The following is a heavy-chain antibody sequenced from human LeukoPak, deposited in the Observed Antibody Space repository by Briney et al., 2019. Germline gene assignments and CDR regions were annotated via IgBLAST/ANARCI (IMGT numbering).Heavy chain of an antibody. Sequence: SETLSLTCAVSGGSISSGGYSWSWIRQPPGKGLEWIGYIYHSGSTYYNPSLKSRVTISVDRSKNQFSLKLSSVTAADTAVYYCARGAPGGATIFDYWGRGTLVTVSS. CDR1: GGSISSGGYS. D-gene: IGHD5-12*01. CDR3: ARGAPGGATIFDY. CDR2: IYHSGST. J-gene: IGHJ4*02. V-gene: IGHV4-30-2*01.